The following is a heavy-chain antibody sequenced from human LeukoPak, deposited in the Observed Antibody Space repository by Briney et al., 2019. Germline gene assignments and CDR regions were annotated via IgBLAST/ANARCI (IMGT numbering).Heavy chain of an antibody. CDR1: GGSISSYY. Sequence: PSETLSLTCTVSGGSISSYYWSWIRQPAGKGLEWIGRIYTSGSTNYNPSLKSRVTMLVDTSKNQFSLRLSSVTAADTAVYYCARAGRYSSSWALDYWGQGTLVTVSS. J-gene: IGHJ4*02. CDR2: IYTSGST. V-gene: IGHV4-4*07. CDR3: ARAGRYSSSWALDY. D-gene: IGHD6-13*01.